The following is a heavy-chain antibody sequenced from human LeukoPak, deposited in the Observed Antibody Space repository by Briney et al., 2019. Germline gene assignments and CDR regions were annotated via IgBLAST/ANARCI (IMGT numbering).Heavy chain of an antibody. Sequence: GRSLRLSCAASGFTFSSYAMHWVRQAPGKGLEWVAVISYDGSNKYYADSVKGRFTISRDNSKNTLYLQVNSLRAEDTAVYYCAREWYSSSWYESNYYYGMDVWGQGTTVTVSS. V-gene: IGHV3-30-3*01. J-gene: IGHJ6*02. CDR1: GFTFSSYA. CDR3: AREWYSSSWYESNYYYGMDV. CDR2: ISYDGSNK. D-gene: IGHD6-13*01.